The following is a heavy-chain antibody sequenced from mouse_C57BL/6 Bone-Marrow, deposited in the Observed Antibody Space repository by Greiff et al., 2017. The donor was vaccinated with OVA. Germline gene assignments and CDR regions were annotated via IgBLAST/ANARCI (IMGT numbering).Heavy chain of an antibody. V-gene: IGHV1-55*01. CDR3: YDGYYDY. J-gene: IGHJ2*01. D-gene: IGHD2-3*01. Sequence: VQLQQPGAELVKPGASVKLSCKASGYTFTSYWITWVKQRPGQGLEWVGDIHPGSGSTNYNDTFKSKATLTVDTSSSTAYMQHSSLTSEDSAVYYCYDGYYDYWGQGTTLTVSS. CDR2: IHPGSGST. CDR1: GYTFTSYW.